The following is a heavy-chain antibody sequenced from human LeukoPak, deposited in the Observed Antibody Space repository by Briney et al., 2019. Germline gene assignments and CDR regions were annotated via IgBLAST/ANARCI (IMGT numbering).Heavy chain of an antibody. CDR3: AAGGASAP. J-gene: IGHJ5*02. Sequence: GESLKISCKGSGYSFTSFWIGWVRQMPGKGLEWMGVISPGDSGIRYSPSFQGQVTISVDKSISTAYLQWSSLKASDSAMYYCAAGGASAPWGQGTLVTVSS. CDR1: GYSFTSFW. CDR2: ISPGDSGI. V-gene: IGHV5-51*01. D-gene: IGHD3-16*01.